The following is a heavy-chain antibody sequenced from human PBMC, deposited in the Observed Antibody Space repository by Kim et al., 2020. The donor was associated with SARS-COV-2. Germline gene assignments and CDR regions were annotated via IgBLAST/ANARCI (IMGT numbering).Heavy chain of an antibody. J-gene: IGHJ4*02. CDR2: FYYSGGT. D-gene: IGHD3-16*01. Sequence: SETLSLTCNVSGGSIRRYYWSWIRQPPGKGLEWIGSFYYSGGTSYHPTLMSRVTISVVTSTNQFSLKLSSVTAAATAMYFCTRHNDYADPFDNWGQRILVTVSS. V-gene: IGHV4-59*08. CDR3: TRHNDYADPFDN. CDR1: GGSIRRYY.